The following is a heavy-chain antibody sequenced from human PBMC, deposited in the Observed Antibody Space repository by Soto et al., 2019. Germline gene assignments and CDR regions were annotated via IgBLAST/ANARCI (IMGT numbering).Heavy chain of an antibody. V-gene: IGHV3-23*01. D-gene: IGHD3-10*02. J-gene: IGHJ6*02. CDR2: ISGSGGST. CDR3: AKDMSDDSYYYGMDV. CDR1: GFTFSSYA. Sequence: EVQLLESGGGLVQPGGSLRLSCAASGFTFSSYAMSWVRQAPGKGLEWVSAISGSGGSTYYADSVKGRFTISRDNSKNTMYLQMNSLRAEDTAVYYCAKDMSDDSYYYGMDVWGQGTTVTVSS.